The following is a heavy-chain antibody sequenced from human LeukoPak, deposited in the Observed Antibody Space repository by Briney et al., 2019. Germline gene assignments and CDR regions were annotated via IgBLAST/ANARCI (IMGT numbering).Heavy chain of an antibody. D-gene: IGHD1-7*01. Sequence: ASVKVSCKASGYTFTGYYMHWVRQAPGQGLEWMGWMNPNSGGTNYAQKFQGRVTMTRHTSISTAYMELSRLRSDDTAVYYCARSPPQRMELRYDYWGQGTLVTVSS. CDR3: ARSPPQRMELRYDY. V-gene: IGHV1-2*02. J-gene: IGHJ4*02. CDR1: GYTFTGYY. CDR2: MNPNSGGT.